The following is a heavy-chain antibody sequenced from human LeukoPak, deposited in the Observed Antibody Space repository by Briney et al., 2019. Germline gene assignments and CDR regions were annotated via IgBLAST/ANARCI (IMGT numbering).Heavy chain of an antibody. V-gene: IGHV3-23*01. CDR1: GFTFSSYD. J-gene: IGHJ5*02. Sequence: PGGSLRLPCAASGFTFSSYDMSWVRQAPGKGLEWVSLISGSGDNTYYADSVKGRFTIARNNSKNTLHLQMNSLRVEDTAVYHCARVKGFVGWFDPWGQGTLVTVSS. CDR3: ARVKGFVGWFDP. D-gene: IGHD3-10*01. CDR2: ISGSGDNT.